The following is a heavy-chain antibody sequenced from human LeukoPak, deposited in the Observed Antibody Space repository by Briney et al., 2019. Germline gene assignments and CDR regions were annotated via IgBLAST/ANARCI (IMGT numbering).Heavy chain of an antibody. CDR1: GVTFSGYY. Sequence: PSETLSLTCAAYGVTFSGYYWSWIRQPPGEGLEWIGDINHSGNTNYNPSLKSRVSISLDTSKNQFSLQLSSVTAADTAVFYCARGHGSSRLSPWGQGTLVTVSS. CDR3: ARGHGSSRLSP. CDR2: INHSGNT. V-gene: IGHV4-34*01. J-gene: IGHJ5*02. D-gene: IGHD6-13*01.